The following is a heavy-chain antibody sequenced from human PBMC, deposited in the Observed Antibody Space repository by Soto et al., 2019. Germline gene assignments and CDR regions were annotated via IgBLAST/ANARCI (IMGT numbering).Heavy chain of an antibody. V-gene: IGHV1-18*01. D-gene: IGHD1-26*01. J-gene: IGHJ4*02. CDR2: ISAYSGNT. CDR1: GYTFTSYG. Sequence: QVQLVQSGAEVKKPGASVKVSCKASGYTFTSYGISWVRQAPGHGLVWMGWISAYSGNTNHAQKLQGRVTLTTDPSTSTAYMEMSSLRSNDTALYYRARYEGATAFDYSGKRSKFTVSS. CDR3: ARYEGATAFDY.